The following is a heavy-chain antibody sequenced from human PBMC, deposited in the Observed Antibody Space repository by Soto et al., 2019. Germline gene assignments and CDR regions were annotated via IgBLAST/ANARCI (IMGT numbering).Heavy chain of an antibody. J-gene: IGHJ4*02. D-gene: IGHD3-22*01. Sequence: SETLSLTCTVSGGSLSSGDYYWSWIRQPPGKGLEWIGYIYYSGSTYYNPSLKSRVTISVDTSKNQFSLKLSSVTAADTAVYYCARGDPHYYDSSGYFRYWGQGTLVTVSS. CDR2: IYYSGST. CDR1: GGSLSSGDYY. CDR3: ARGDPHYYDSSGYFRY. V-gene: IGHV4-30-4*01.